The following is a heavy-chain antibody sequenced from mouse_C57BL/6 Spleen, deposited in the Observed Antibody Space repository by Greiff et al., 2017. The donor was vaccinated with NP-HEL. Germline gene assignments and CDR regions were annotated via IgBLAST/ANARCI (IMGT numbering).Heavy chain of an antibody. D-gene: IGHD1-1*02. Sequence: EVNLVESGGDLVKPGGSLKLSCAASGFTFSSYGMSWVRQTPDKRLEWVATISSGGSYTYYPDSVKGRFTISRDNAKNTLYLQMSSLKSEDTAMYYCASYGPSFAYWGQGTLVTVSA. V-gene: IGHV5-6*01. J-gene: IGHJ3*01. CDR2: ISSGGSYT. CDR3: ASYGPSFAY. CDR1: GFTFSSYG.